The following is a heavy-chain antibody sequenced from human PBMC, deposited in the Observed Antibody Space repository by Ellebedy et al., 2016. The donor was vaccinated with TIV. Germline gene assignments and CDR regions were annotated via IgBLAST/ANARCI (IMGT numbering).Heavy chain of an antibody. V-gene: IGHV4-59*04. J-gene: IGHJ4*02. CDR1: GGSISSYY. CDR3: ARLPLSDYFDC. Sequence: SETLSLTCTVSGGSISSYYWSWIRQPPGKGLEWIGYIYYSGSIYYNPSLKSRVTMSVDTSKNQFSLKLSSVTAADTAVYYCARLPLSDYFDCWGQGTLVTVSS. CDR2: IYYSGSI.